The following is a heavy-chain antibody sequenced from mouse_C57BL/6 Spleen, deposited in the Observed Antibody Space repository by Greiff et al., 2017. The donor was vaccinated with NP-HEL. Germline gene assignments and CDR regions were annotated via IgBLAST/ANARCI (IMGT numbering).Heavy chain of an antibody. Sequence: VQLQQPGAELVKPGASVKLSCKASGYTFTSYWMHWVKQRPGQGLEWIGMIHPNSGSTNYNEKFKSKATLTVDKSSSTAYMQLSSLTSEDSAVYYCARSSYDGYYGDYWGQGTTLTVSS. CDR1: GYTFTSYW. J-gene: IGHJ2*01. CDR3: ARSSYDGYYGDY. CDR2: IHPNSGST. D-gene: IGHD2-3*01. V-gene: IGHV1-64*01.